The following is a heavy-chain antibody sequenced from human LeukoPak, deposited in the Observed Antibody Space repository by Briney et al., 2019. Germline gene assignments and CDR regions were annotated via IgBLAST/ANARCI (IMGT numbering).Heavy chain of an antibody. V-gene: IGHV4-59*01. CDR1: GGSISGYY. D-gene: IGHD2/OR15-2a*01. CDR2: VYYTGST. Sequence: SETLSLTCSVSGGSISGYYWNWIRQPPGKGLEWIGYVYYTGSTTYNPSLKSRVTISRDTSKKQQVSLRLSSVTAADTAVYYCAGATSTSMGLRYFDYWAREAWSPSPQ. CDR3: AGATSTSMGLRYFDY. J-gene: IGHJ4*02.